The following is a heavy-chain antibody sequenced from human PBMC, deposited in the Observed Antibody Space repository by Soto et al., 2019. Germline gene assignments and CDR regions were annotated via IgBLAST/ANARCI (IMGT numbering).Heavy chain of an antibody. CDR1: GFTLSSYW. D-gene: IGHD2-2*01. J-gene: IGHJ5*02. V-gene: IGHV3-74*01. Sequence: GGSLRLSCAASGFTLSSYWMHWVRQAPGKGLVWVSRINSDGSSTSYADSVKGRFTISRDNAKSALYLQMNSLRAEDTAVYYCARDLGYCSSTSCPEGSWFDPWGQGTLVTVSS. CDR3: ARDLGYCSSTSCPEGSWFDP. CDR2: INSDGSST.